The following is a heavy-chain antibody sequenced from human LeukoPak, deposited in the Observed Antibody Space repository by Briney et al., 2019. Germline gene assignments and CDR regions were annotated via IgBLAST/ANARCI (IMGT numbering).Heavy chain of an antibody. CDR1: GFSFSTYA. J-gene: IGHJ4*02. V-gene: IGHV3-23*01. Sequence: PGGSLRLSCAASGFSFSTYAMSWVRQAPARGPEWVSSTRGGGETFYADSVKGRFTLSRDDSRNTVHLQLNNLRVEDTAIYYCAKANWVSNADAVWWGQGTQVTVSS. D-gene: IGHD1-1*01. CDR3: AKANWVSNADAVW. CDR2: TRGGGET.